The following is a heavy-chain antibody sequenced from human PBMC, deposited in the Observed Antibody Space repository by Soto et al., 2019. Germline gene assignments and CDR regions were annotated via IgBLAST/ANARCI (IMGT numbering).Heavy chain of an antibody. V-gene: IGHV5-10-1*01. J-gene: IGHJ4*02. CDR3: GRRQKLAERLSALDY. CDR2: IDPSDSYT. CDR1: GYNFPYFW. D-gene: IGHD1-1*01. Sequence: PGESLKISCEGSGYNFPYFWITWVRQMPGKGLEWMGTIDPSDSYTDYSPSFQGHVSLSADKSSSTAYLQWSSLKASDTAMYYCGRRQKLAERLSALDYWGRGTPVTVSS.